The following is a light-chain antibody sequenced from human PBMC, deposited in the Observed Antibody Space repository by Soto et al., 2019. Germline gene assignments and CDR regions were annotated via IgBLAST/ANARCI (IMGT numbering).Light chain of an antibody. CDR3: QQRSDWPLT. CDR1: QSVSSY. Sequence: EIVWTQSPTTLSLSPGERATLSCSASQSVSSYFAWYQQKPGQAHRLLIYDASTRAAGIPARFSGSGSGTDFTLTISSLEPEDFAVYYCQQRSDWPLTFGGGTKVEIK. V-gene: IGKV3-11*01. CDR2: DAS. J-gene: IGKJ4*01.